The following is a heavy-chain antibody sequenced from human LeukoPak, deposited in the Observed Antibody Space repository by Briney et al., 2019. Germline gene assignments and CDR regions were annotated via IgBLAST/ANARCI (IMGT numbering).Heavy chain of an antibody. V-gene: IGHV4-61*05. Sequence: PSETLSLTCTVSGGSISSSSYYWSWIRQPPGKGLEWIGYIYYSGSTNYNPSLKSRVTISVDTSKNQFSLKLSSVTAADTAVYYCAGPSHQYYDFWSGRTGLGAFDIWGQGTMVTVSS. CDR1: GGSISSSSYY. D-gene: IGHD3-3*01. CDR3: AGPSHQYYDFWSGRTGLGAFDI. CDR2: IYYSGST. J-gene: IGHJ3*02.